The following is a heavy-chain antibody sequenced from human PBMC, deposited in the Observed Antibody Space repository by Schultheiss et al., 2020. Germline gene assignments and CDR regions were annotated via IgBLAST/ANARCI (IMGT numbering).Heavy chain of an antibody. D-gene: IGHD5-24*01. CDR3: ARRGDGYTFDY. J-gene: IGHJ4*02. CDR1: VASISSSSYY. CDR2: IYYSGST. V-gene: IGHV4-39*01. Sequence: SETLSLPCTVSVASISSSSYYWGWTRQPPGKGLEWIGSIYYSGSTYYNPSLKSRVTMSVDTSKNQFSLKLSSVTAADTAVYYCARRGDGYTFDYWGQGTLVTVSS.